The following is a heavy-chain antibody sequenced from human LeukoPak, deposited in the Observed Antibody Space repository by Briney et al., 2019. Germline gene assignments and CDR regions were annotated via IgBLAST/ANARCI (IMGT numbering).Heavy chain of an antibody. CDR3: AHIRPSNYNYGTDV. CDR1: GFTFSSYG. V-gene: IGHV3-33*01. CDR2: IWYDGSNK. D-gene: IGHD2-2*02. Sequence: GGSLRLSCAASGFTFSSYGIHWVRQAPGKGLEWVAVIWYDGSNKYYADSVKGRFTISRDNSKNTLYLLMNSLRAEDTAVYYCAHIRPSNYNYGTDVWGKGTTVTVSS. J-gene: IGHJ6*04.